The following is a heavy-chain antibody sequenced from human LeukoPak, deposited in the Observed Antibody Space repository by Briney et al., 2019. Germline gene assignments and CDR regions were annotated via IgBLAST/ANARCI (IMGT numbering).Heavy chain of an antibody. CDR3: ATSGGTPGPTNYFAY. CDR1: GGSISSGGYY. Sequence: SETLSLTCTVSGGSISSGGYYWSWIRQRPGKGLEWIGHIHYRGSAYYNPSLKSRVTISVDTSKNQFSLKLSSVTAADTAVYYCATSGGTPGPTNYFAYWGQGTLVTVSS. J-gene: IGHJ4*02. V-gene: IGHV4-31*03. D-gene: IGHD3-16*01. CDR2: IHYRGSA.